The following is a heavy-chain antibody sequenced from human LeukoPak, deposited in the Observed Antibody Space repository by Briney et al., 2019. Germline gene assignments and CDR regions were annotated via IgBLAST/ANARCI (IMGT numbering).Heavy chain of an antibody. V-gene: IGHV4-59*08. CDR2: IYYSGST. CDR1: GGSISSYY. D-gene: IGHD6-19*01. CDR3: ARHSAVAGSPPPYYFDY. J-gene: IGHJ4*02. Sequence: SQTLSLTCTVSGGSISSYYWSWIRQPPGKGLEWSGYIYYSGSTNYNPSLKSRVTISVDTSKNQFSLKLSSVTAADTAVYYCARHSAVAGSPPPYYFDYWGQGTLVSVSS.